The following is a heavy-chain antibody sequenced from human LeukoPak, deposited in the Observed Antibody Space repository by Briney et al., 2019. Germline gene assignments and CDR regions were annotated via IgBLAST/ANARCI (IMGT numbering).Heavy chain of an antibody. CDR1: GDSISSSGHW. CDR3: ARGIAVAGKPLDY. D-gene: IGHD6-19*01. Sequence: SETLSLTCTVSGDSISSSGHWWGWIRQPPGEGLEWIGSISYSGSPSYNPSLKSRVTISVDTSKNQFSLKLSSVTAADTAVYYCARGIAVAGKPLDYWGQGTLVTVSS. CDR2: ISYSGSP. J-gene: IGHJ4*02. V-gene: IGHV4-39*01.